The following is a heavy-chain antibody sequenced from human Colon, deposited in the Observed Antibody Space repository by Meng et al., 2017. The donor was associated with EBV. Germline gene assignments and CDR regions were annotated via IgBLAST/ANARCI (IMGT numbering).Heavy chain of an antibody. V-gene: IGHV4-34*01. CDR3: ARAHPGDDIEGYYFDY. J-gene: IGHJ4*02. CDR2: INYSGRT. D-gene: IGHD4-17*01. Sequence: QVQLQQWGAGLLKPSETLSLRCAVYGGSFRGYYWTWIRQPPGKGLEWVAEINYSGRTNYNPSLKSRVTISGDTSKKQFSLKLTSTTAADTATYFCARAHPGDDIEGYYFDYWGQGSLVTVSS. CDR1: GGSFRGYY.